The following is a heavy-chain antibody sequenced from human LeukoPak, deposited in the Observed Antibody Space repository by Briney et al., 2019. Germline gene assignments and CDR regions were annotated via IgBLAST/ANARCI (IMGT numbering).Heavy chain of an antibody. CDR1: GDSISNYW. Sequence: SETLSLTCAVSGDSISNYWWSWVRQSPGKGLEWIGQVFHRGTPNYNPPLKSRVTMSIDKSSNQLSLKLDAVTAADTAVYYCARVMGASWFFYLDVWGKGTTVTVSS. V-gene: IGHV4-4*02. CDR2: VFHRGTP. J-gene: IGHJ6*03. D-gene: IGHD3-16*02. CDR3: ARVMGASWFFYLDV.